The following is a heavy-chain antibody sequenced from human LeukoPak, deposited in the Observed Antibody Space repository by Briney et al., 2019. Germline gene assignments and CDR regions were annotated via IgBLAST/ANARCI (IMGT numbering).Heavy chain of an antibody. CDR2: INPNSGGT. CDR1: GYTFTGYY. D-gene: IGHD5-24*01. J-gene: IGHJ4*02. Sequence: ASVTVSCMASGYTFTGYYMHWVRQARGQGLEWMGWINPNSGGTNYAQKFQGRVTMTRDTSISTAYMELSRLRSDDTAVYYCVKMATGGSGGSDYWGQGTLVTVSS. V-gene: IGHV1-2*02. CDR3: VKMATGGSGGSDY.